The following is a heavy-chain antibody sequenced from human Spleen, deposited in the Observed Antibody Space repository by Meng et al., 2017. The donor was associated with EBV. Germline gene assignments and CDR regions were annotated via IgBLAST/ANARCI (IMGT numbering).Heavy chain of an antibody. Sequence: GQVVDSGRKMKEPGASVKVSCQASGYTFSTYGITWVRQAPGQGLEWMGWIDPYNGDTKFAQKFQGRVTMTTDTSTSTAYMEVRSLRSDDTAIYYCARMYILTGYWTSLETWGQGTLVTVSS. CDR1: GYTFSTYG. CDR3: ARMYILTGYWTSLET. V-gene: IGHV1-18*01. D-gene: IGHD3-9*01. J-gene: IGHJ5*02. CDR2: IDPYNGDT.